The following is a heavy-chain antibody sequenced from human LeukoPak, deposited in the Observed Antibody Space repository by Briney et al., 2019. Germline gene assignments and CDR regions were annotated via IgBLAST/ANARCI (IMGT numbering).Heavy chain of an antibody. J-gene: IGHJ5*02. V-gene: IGHV1-2*02. D-gene: IGHD3-10*01. CDR3: ASSITMVRGVPNWFDP. CDR2: INPNSGGT. Sequence: ASVKVSCKASGYTFTGYYMHWVRQAPGQGLEWMGWINPNSGGTNYAQKVQGRVTMTRDTSISTAYMELSRLRSDDTTVYYCASSITMVRGVPNWFDPWGQGTLVTVSS. CDR1: GYTFTGYY.